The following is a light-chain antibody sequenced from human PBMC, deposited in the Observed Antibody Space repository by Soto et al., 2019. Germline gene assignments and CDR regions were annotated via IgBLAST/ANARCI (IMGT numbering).Light chain of an antibody. Sequence: EIVMTQSPATLSVSPGERATLSCRASQSVSSNLAWYQQKPGQAPRLLIYGASTRATGIPARFSGSGSGTEFTLTISSLQSEDFAVYYCQQYNNWWTFGQATNVEIK. CDR2: GAS. J-gene: IGKJ1*01. CDR1: QSVSSN. CDR3: QQYNNWWT. V-gene: IGKV3-15*01.